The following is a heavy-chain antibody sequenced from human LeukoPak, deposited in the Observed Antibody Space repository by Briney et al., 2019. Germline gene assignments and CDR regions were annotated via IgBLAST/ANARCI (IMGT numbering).Heavy chain of an antibody. J-gene: IGHJ4*02. CDR3: AKGYSSSWFQYYFDY. Sequence: GGSLRLSCAASGFTFDDYAMHWVRQAPGQGLEWVSGISWNSGSIGYADSVKGRFTISRDNAKNSLYLQMNSLRAEDTALYYCAKGYSSSWFQYYFDYWGQGTLVTVSS. D-gene: IGHD6-13*01. CDR1: GFTFDDYA. CDR2: ISWNSGSI. V-gene: IGHV3-9*01.